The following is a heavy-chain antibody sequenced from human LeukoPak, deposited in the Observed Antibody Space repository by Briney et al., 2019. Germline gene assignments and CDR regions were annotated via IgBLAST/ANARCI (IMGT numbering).Heavy chain of an antibody. J-gene: IGHJ4*02. CDR1: GGSISSGSYY. Sequence: SETLSLTCTVSGGSISSGSYYWSWIRQPAGKGLEWIGRIYTSGSTNYNPSLKSRVTISVDASKNQFSLKLSSVTAADTAVYYCARSQLRYPLDYWGQGTLVTVSS. CDR3: ARSQLRYPLDY. D-gene: IGHD3-9*01. CDR2: IYTSGST. V-gene: IGHV4-61*02.